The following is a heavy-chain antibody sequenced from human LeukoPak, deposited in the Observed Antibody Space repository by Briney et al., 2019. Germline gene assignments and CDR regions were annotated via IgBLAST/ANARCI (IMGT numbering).Heavy chain of an antibody. Sequence: PGGSLRLSCAASGFTFSSFSMNWVRQAPGKGLEWVSSITSSSNYISYADSVKGRFTISRDNAKNSLYLQMNSLRAEDTAVYYCARASYWFDPWGQGTLVSVSS. CDR1: GFTFSSFS. V-gene: IGHV3-21*01. CDR2: ITSSSNYI. J-gene: IGHJ5*02. CDR3: ARASYWFDP.